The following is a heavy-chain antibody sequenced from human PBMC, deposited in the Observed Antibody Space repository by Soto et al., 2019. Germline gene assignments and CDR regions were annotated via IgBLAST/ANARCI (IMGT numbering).Heavy chain of an antibody. V-gene: IGHV4-31*03. D-gene: IGHD6-6*01. CDR1: GGSISSGGYS. Sequence: SETLSLTCTVSGGSISSGGYSWSWIRQHPGKGLEWIGYIYYSGTTYYNPSLKSRVTISMDTSKNQVSLKMNSVTAADTAAYYCARRTSNIAVRGRWFDPWGQGTLVTVSS. CDR3: ARRTSNIAVRGRWFDP. J-gene: IGHJ5*01. CDR2: IYYSGTT.